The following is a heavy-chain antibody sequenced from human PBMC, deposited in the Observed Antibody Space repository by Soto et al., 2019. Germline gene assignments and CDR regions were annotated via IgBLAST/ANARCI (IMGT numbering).Heavy chain of an antibody. V-gene: IGHV1-18*01. CDR1: GYTFTSYG. Sequence: ASVKLSCKASGYTFTSYGISWVRQAPGQGLEWMGWISAYNGNTNYAQKLQGRVTMTTDTSTSTAYMELRSLRSDDTAVYYCAIDQSYGGAFDYWGQGTLVTVSS. CDR2: ISAYNGNT. J-gene: IGHJ4*02. D-gene: IGHD2-21*01. CDR3: AIDQSYGGAFDY.